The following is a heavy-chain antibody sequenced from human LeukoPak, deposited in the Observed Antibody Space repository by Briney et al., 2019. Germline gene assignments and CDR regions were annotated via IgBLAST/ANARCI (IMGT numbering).Heavy chain of an antibody. V-gene: IGHV3-9*01. CDR1: GFTFDDYA. J-gene: IGHJ4*02. Sequence: GRSLRLSCAASGFTFDDYAMHWVRQAPGKGLEWVSGISWNSGSIGYADSVKGRFTISRDNAKNSLCLQMNSLRAEDTALYYCAKDSYYDSSGYYSSFDYWGQGTLVTVSS. D-gene: IGHD3-22*01. CDR3: AKDSYYDSSGYYSSFDY. CDR2: ISWNSGSI.